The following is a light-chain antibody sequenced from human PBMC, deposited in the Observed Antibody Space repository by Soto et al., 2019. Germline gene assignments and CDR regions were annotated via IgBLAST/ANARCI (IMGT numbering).Light chain of an antibody. CDR1: SSDVGGYNY. CDR2: EVN. CDR3: SSYAGNSKYV. Sequence: QSALTQRPAGSGSPGQSVTISCTGTSSDVGGYNYVSWYQHHSGKAPELMIYEVNKRPSGVPDRFSGSKSGNTASLTVSGLQAEDEADYYCSSYAGNSKYVFGIGTKVPVL. V-gene: IGLV2-8*01. J-gene: IGLJ1*01.